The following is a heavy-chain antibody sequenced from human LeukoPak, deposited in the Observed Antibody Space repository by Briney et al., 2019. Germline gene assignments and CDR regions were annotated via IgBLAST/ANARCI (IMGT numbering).Heavy chain of an antibody. CDR1: GFTFSSYE. D-gene: IGHD3-10*01. CDR2: ISGSGGST. J-gene: IGHJ4*02. CDR3: AKDISWRYPFGPFHY. Sequence: QPGGSLRLSCAASGFTFSSYEMNWVRQAPGKGLEWVSAISGSGGSTYYADSVKGRFTISRDNSKNTLYLQMNSLRAEDTAVYYCAKDISWRYPFGPFHYWGQGTLVTVSS. V-gene: IGHV3-23*01.